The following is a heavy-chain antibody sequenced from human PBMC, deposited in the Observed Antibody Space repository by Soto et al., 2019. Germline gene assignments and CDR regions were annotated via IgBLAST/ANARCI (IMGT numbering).Heavy chain of an antibody. CDR3: ARDYGADIAVAGTLDY. V-gene: IGHV3-30-3*01. D-gene: IGHD6-19*01. CDR2: ISYDGSNK. J-gene: IGHJ4*02. CDR1: GFTFSSYA. Sequence: GGSLRLSCAASGFTFSSYAMHWVRQAPGKGLEWVAVISYDGSNKYYADSVKGRFTISRDNSKNTLYLQMNSLRAEDTAVYYCARDYGADIAVAGTLDYWGQGTLVTVSS.